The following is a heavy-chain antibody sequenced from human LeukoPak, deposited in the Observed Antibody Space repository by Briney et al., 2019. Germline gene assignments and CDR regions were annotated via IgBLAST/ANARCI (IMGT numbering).Heavy chain of an antibody. D-gene: IGHD3-10*01. Sequence: GESLKISCKGSGYSFTSYWIGWVRHMPGKGLEWMGIIYPGDSDTRYSPSFQGQVTISADKSISTAYLQWSSLKASDTAMYYCARPGLPRYYYGSGSYYMDVWGKGTTVTVSS. CDR3: ARPGLPRYYYGSGSYYMDV. J-gene: IGHJ6*03. CDR1: GYSFTSYW. V-gene: IGHV5-51*01. CDR2: IYPGDSDT.